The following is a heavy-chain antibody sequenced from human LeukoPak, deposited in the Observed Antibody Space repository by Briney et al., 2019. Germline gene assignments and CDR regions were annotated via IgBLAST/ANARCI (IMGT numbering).Heavy chain of an antibody. J-gene: IGHJ1*01. D-gene: IGHD5-24*01. CDR3: AREDLYTYPLGF. V-gene: IGHV1-2*02. CDR2: INPNSGDT. Sequence: ASVKVSCRASGYTFTDYYLHWVRQAPGQGLEWMGWINPNSGDTNFAQKFRGRVTMTRDTSINTVYMELSRLRSDDTAVYYCAREDLYTYPLGFWGQGTLVTVFS. CDR1: GYTFTDYY.